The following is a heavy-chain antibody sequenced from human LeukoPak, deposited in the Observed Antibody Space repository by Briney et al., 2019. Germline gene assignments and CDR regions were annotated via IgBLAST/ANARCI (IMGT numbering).Heavy chain of an antibody. D-gene: IGHD3-3*01. CDR3: ARDSWRSNYDFWSGSVKIGKYNWFDP. CDR2: INPSGGYT. V-gene: IGHV1-46*01. Sequence: ASVKVSCKASGYTLTSYYIHWVRQAPGQGLEWMGIINPSGGYTNYAQKFQGRVTMTRDTSTTTVYMELSSLRSEDTAVYYCARDSWRSNYDFWSGSVKIGKYNWFDPWGQGTLVTVSS. CDR1: GYTLTSYY. J-gene: IGHJ5*02.